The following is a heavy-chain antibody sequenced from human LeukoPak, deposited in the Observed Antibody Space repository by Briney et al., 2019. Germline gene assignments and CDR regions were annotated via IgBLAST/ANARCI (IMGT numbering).Heavy chain of an antibody. CDR1: GGSISSGSYY. CDR3: ARDRAGYWYFDL. Sequence: SQTLSLTCTVSGGSISSGSYYWSWIRQPAGKGLESIGRIYTSGSTNYNPSLKSRVTISVDTSKNQFSLKLSSVTAADTAVYYCARDRAGYWYFDLWGRGTLVTVSS. CDR2: IYTSGST. V-gene: IGHV4-61*02. J-gene: IGHJ2*01.